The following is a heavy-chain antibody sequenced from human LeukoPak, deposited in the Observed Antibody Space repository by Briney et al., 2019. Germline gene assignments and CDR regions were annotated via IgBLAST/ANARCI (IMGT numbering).Heavy chain of an antibody. Sequence: SQTLSLTCTVSGGSISSGDYYWSWIRQPPGKGLEWIGYIYYSGTTYYNPSLKSRVTISVDTSKNQFSLKLTSVTAADTAVYYCAGGPYGSGSYYWGQGTLVTVSS. CDR2: IYYSGTT. CDR3: AGGPYGSGSYY. D-gene: IGHD3-10*01. CDR1: GGSISSGDYY. V-gene: IGHV4-30-4*01. J-gene: IGHJ4*02.